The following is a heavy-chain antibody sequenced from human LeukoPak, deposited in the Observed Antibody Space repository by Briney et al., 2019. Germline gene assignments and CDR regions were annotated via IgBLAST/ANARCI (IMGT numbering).Heavy chain of an antibody. Sequence: RGGSLSLSCAASGFTVNSIHMSGAPRARGEGREGVSVFYSCSSRYYADVVSGRFTIARDNVKSALYLHMNSLKDEDTAVYYCARESDNCGGACNPYFDYWGQGTMVTVSS. CDR2: FYSCSSR. CDR3: ARESDNCGGACNPYFDY. J-gene: IGHJ4*02. D-gene: IGHD2-21*02. V-gene: IGHV3-66*03. CDR1: GFTVNSIH.